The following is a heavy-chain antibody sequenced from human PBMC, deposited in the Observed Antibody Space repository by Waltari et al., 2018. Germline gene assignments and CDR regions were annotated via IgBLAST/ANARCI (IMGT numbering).Heavy chain of an antibody. CDR2: IIPIFGTA. J-gene: IGHJ4*02. D-gene: IGHD3-10*01. V-gene: IGHV1-69*08. Sequence: QVQLVQSGAEVNKPGSSVKVSCKASGVTFSSYAISWVRQAPGQGLEWMGRIIPIFGTANYAQKFQGRVTLTSDKSTSTAYMELSSLRSEDTAVYYCATYYPRSYHFDYLGQGTLVTVSS. CDR1: GVTFSSYA. CDR3: ATYYPRSYHFDY.